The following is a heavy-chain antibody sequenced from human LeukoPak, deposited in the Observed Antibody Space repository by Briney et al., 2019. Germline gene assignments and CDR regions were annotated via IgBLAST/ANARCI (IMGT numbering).Heavy chain of an antibody. CDR2: IGGRDDRT. Sequence: GGSLRLSCAASGFTFAGHTMNWLRQAPGKGLEWVSIIGGRDDRTYYADSVEGRFTISRDNSKNILYLQMSSLRAEDTAVYYCAKDPNPFYDFWSGYKWGQGTLVTVSS. J-gene: IGHJ4*02. V-gene: IGHV3-23*01. D-gene: IGHD3-3*01. CDR1: GFTFAGHT. CDR3: AKDPNPFYDFWSGYK.